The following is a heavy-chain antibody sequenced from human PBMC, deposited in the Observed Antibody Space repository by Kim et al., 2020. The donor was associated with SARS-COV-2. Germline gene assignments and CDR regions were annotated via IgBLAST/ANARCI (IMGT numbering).Heavy chain of an antibody. CDR3: AKVAYALVWFVESWFDP. D-gene: IGHD3-10*01. Sequence: VKGRFTISRDNSMTTLYLQMNSLRGEDTAVYYCAKVAYALVWFVESWFDPWGQGTLVTVSS. J-gene: IGHJ5*02. V-gene: IGHV3-23*01.